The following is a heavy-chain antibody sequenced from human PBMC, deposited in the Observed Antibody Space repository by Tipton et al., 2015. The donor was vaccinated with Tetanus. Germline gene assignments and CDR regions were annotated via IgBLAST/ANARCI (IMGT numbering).Heavy chain of an antibody. D-gene: IGHD2-15*01. CDR3: AKDHGPEITSVAATRYYYYGMDV. V-gene: IGHV3-23*01. CDR1: GFTFTSYA. J-gene: IGHJ6*02. CDR2: ISGSGGST. Sequence: SLRLSCAASGFTFTSYAMSWVRQAPGKGLEWVSVISGSGGSTYYADSVKGRFTISRDNSKNTLYLQMNSLRAEETAVYYCAKDHGPEITSVAATRYYYYGMDVWGQGTTVTVSS.